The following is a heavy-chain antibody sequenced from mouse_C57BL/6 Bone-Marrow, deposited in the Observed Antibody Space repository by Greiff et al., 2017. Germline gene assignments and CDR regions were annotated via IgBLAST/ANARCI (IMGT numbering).Heavy chain of an antibody. V-gene: IGHV5-9-1*02. J-gene: IGHJ4*01. Sequence: EVKLMESGEGLVKPGGSLKLSCAASGFTFSSYAMSLVRQTPEKRLEWVAYISSGGDYIYYADTVKGRFTISRDNARNTLYLQMSSLKSEDTAMYYCTRFDGYYAMDYWGQGTSVTVSS. CDR1: GFTFSSYA. D-gene: IGHD2-3*01. CDR3: TRFDGYYAMDY. CDR2: ISSGGDYI.